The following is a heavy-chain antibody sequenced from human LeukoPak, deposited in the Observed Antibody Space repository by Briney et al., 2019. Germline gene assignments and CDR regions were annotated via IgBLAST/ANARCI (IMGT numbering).Heavy chain of an antibody. J-gene: IGHJ3*02. CDR1: GFTFSCYA. V-gene: IGHV3-23*01. Sequence: GGSLRLSCAASGFTFSCYAMSWVRQAPGKGLAGVSAISGSGGSTYYAYSVKGRFTISRDNSKNTLYLQMNSLGAEDPSVYYCAKVGALGAFDIWGQGTMVTVSS. D-gene: IGHD3-16*01. CDR3: AKVGALGAFDI. CDR2: ISGSGGST.